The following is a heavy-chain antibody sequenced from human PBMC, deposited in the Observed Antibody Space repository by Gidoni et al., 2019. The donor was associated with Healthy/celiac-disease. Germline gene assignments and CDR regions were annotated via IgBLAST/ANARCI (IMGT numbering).Heavy chain of an antibody. CDR1: GGSISSGDSY. Sequence: QVQLQESGPGLVKPSQTLSLTCTVSGGSISSGDSYWSWIRQPPGKGLEWIGYIYYSGSTYYNPSLKSRVTISVDTSKNQFSLKLSSVTAADTAVYYCARDQYYYDSSGYRTRIPDYWGQGTLVTVSS. CDR3: ARDQYYYDSSGYRTRIPDY. V-gene: IGHV4-30-4*01. CDR2: IYYSGST. D-gene: IGHD3-22*01. J-gene: IGHJ4*02.